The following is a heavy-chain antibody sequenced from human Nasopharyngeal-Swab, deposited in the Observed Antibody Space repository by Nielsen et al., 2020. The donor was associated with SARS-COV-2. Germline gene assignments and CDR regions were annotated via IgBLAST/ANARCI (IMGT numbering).Heavy chain of an antibody. J-gene: IGHJ6*03. CDR2: INHSGST. V-gene: IGHV4-34*01. CDR3: ARAIFGVVIIFNYYYMDV. D-gene: IGHD3-3*01. Sequence: RQAPGKGPEWIGEINHSGSTNYNPSLKSRVTISVDTSKNQFSLKLSSVTAADTAVYYCARAIFGVVIIFNYYYMDVWGKGTTVTVFS.